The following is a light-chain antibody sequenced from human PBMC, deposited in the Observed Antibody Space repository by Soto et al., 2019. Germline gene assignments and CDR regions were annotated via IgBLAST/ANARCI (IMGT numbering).Light chain of an antibody. J-gene: IGLJ2*01. CDR3: SSYTSSSTLV. V-gene: IGLV2-14*01. CDR1: SSDVGGYKY. CDR2: GVN. Sequence: QSALTQPASVSGSPGQSITISCTGTSSDVGGYKYVSWYQHHPGKAPKLVMYGVNDRPSGVSNRFSGGKSGNTASLTISGLQVEDEGDYYCSSYTSSSTLVFGGGPKVTVL.